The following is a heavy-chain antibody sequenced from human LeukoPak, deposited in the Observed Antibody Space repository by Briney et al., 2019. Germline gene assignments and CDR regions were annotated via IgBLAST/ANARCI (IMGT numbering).Heavy chain of an antibody. V-gene: IGHV3-23*01. CDR1: GFTFSSYA. CDR3: AKDIVVVSAIPAPV. D-gene: IGHD2-21*02. Sequence: GGSLRLSCAASGFTFSSYAMSWVRQAPGKGLEWVSAISGSGGSTYYADSVKGRFTISRDDSKNTLYLQMNSLRAEDTAVYYCAKDIVVVSAIPAPVWGQGTLVTVSS. J-gene: IGHJ4*02. CDR2: ISGSGGST.